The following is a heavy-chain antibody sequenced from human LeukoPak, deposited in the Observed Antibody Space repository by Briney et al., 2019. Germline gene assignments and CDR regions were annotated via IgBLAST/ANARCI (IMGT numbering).Heavy chain of an antibody. V-gene: IGHV3-33*01. J-gene: IGHJ6*02. CDR3: ARDSYPYSSSSGLNYYYYYGMDV. D-gene: IGHD6-6*01. Sequence: GGSLRLSCAASGFTFSSYGMHWVRQAPGKGLEWVAVIWYDGSNKYYADSVKGRFTISRDNSKNTLYLQMNSLRAEDTAVYYCARDSYPYSSSSGLNYYYYYGMDVWGQGTTVTVSS. CDR2: IWYDGSNK. CDR1: GFTFSSYG.